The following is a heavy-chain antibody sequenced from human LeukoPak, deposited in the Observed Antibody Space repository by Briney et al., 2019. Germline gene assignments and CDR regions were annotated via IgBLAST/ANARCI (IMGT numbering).Heavy chain of an antibody. D-gene: IGHD3-22*01. J-gene: IGHJ4*02. CDR2: IYYSGST. V-gene: IGHV4-39*01. CDR1: GGSISSSSYY. Sequence: SETLSLTCTVSGGSISSSSYYWGWIRQPPGNGLEWIGSIYYSGSTYYNPSLKSRVTISVDTSKNQFSLKLSSVTAADTAVYYCARSRPYYYDSSGYFDYWGQGTLVTVSS. CDR3: ARSRPYYYDSSGYFDY.